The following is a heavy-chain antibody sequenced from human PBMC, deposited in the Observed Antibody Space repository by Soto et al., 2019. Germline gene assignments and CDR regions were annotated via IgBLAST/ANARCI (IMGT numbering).Heavy chain of an antibody. CDR1: GFTVSSNY. CDR3: ARDQRAYYYDSNGYYDY. CDR2: IYSGGST. D-gene: IGHD3-22*01. V-gene: IGHV3-66*01. Sequence: GGSLRLSCAASGFTVSSNYMSWVRQAPGKGLEWVSVIYSGGSTYYADSVKGRFTISRHNSKNTLYLQMNSLRAEDTAVDYCARDQRAYYYDSNGYYDYWGQGTLVTVSS. J-gene: IGHJ4*02.